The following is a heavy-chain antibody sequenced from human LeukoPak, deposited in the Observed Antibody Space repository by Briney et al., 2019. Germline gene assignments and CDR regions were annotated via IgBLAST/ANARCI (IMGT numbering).Heavy chain of an antibody. D-gene: IGHD1-26*01. CDR1: GLTVSSYN. CDR2: ISSSSSYI. J-gene: IGHJ3*02. V-gene: IGHV3-21*01. Sequence: PGGSLTLSCAPSGLTVSSYNMNWVRQAPGKGLEWVSSISSSSSYIYYADSVKGRFTISRDNAKNSLYLQMNSLRAEDTAVYYCARVDRGLSDALDIWGQGTMVTVSS. CDR3: ARVDRGLSDALDI.